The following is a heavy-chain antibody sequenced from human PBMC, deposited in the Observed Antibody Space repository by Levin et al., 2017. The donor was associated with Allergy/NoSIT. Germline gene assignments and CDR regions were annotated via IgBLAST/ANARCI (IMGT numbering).Heavy chain of an antibody. V-gene: IGHV1-69*13. J-gene: IGHJ6*02. CDR3: ARSWWKQQLVPPDYYYYYGMDV. CDR2: IIPIFGTA. Sequence: ASVKVSCKASGGTFSSYAISWVRQAPGQGLEWMGGIIPIFGTANYAQKFQGRVTITADESTSTAYMVLSSLRSEDTAVYYCARSWWKQQLVPPDYYYYYGMDVWGQGTTVTVSS. CDR1: GGTFSSYA. D-gene: IGHD6-13*01.